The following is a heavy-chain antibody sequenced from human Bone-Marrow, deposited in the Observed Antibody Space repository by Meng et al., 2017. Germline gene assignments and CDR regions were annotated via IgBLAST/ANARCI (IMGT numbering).Heavy chain of an antibody. CDR3: ARAHGSSSSWYRSPYYYYGMDV. Sequence: SETLSLTCTVSGGSIISYYWSWIRQPAGKGLEWIGRIYTSGSTNYNPSLKSRVTMSVDTSKNQFSLKLSSVAAADTAVYYCARAHGSSSSWYRSPYYYYGMDVWGQGTTVTVSS. D-gene: IGHD6-13*01. CDR2: IYTSGST. V-gene: IGHV4-4*07. J-gene: IGHJ6*02. CDR1: GGSIISYY.